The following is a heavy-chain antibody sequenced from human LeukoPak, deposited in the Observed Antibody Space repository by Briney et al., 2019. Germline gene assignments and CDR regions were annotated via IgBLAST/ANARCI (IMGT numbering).Heavy chain of an antibody. CDR2: IGGGGSDI. CDR3: AKYCGGDCFRNFDS. Sequence: PGGSLRLSCAASGFTFSAYAMTWVRQAPGRGLEWVSMIGGGGSDIQYADSVKGRFTISRDNSKNTVCLQMDSLRADDTAVYYCAKYCGGDCFRNFDSWGQRTLVTVSS. CDR1: GFTFSAYA. V-gene: IGHV3-23*01. D-gene: IGHD2-21*02. J-gene: IGHJ4*02.